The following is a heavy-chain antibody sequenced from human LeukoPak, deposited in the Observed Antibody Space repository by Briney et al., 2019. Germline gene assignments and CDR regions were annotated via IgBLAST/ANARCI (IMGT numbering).Heavy chain of an antibody. D-gene: IGHD3-10*01. J-gene: IGHJ4*02. Sequence: PGGSLRLSCAASGFTLSRHAIHWVRQAPGKGLEWVAHIGKDGEWQLYADSVKGRFTISRDNSKNTVYLQMNGLRSEDTAVHYCVVPVWFPGPPETDYWGQGTLVTVSS. CDR2: IGKDGEWQ. CDR3: VVPVWFPGPPETDY. V-gene: IGHV3-30*02. CDR1: GFTLSRHA.